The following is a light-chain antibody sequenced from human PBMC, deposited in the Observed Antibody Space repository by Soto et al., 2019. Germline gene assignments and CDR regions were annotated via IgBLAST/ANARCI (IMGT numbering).Light chain of an antibody. CDR3: HQYHCLPLT. V-gene: IGKV1-33*01. J-gene: IGKJ4*01. CDR2: DAS. Sequence: DIQMTQTPSSLSASVGDRVTITCQASQDISNSISWYQQRPGKAPKLVIHDASTLETGVPSRLSGSGSGTEFTFTITTLQSEDIATYYCHQYHCLPLTFGGGTKVEIK. CDR1: QDISNS.